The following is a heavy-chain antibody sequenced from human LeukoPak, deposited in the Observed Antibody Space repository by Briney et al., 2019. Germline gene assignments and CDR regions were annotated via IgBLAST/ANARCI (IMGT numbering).Heavy chain of an antibody. J-gene: IGHJ4*02. CDR1: GFIFSTYS. V-gene: IGHV3-21*06. CDR3: ARSEDYCSGGSCYAH. Sequence: GGSLRLSCATSGFIFSTYSLNWVRQAPGKGLEWVSSITGSSNFIYYADSVKGRFTISRDNAKNSLFLQMNSLRAEDTAMYYCARSEDYCSGGSCYAHWGRGILVTVSS. CDR2: ITGSSNFI. D-gene: IGHD2-15*01.